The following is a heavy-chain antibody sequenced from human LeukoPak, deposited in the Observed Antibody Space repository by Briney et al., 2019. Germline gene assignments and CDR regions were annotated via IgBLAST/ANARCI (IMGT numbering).Heavy chain of an antibody. Sequence: SQTLSLTCTISGDSVSSNSAAWNWIRQSPSRGLEWLGRTYYRSKWYNGYALSVKSRITINPDTSKNQFSLQLNSVTPEDTAVYYCTRSHSSTLDYWGQGTLVTVSS. D-gene: IGHD6-19*01. J-gene: IGHJ4*02. V-gene: IGHV6-1*01. CDR1: GDSVSSNSAA. CDR2: TYYRSKWYN. CDR3: TRSHSSTLDY.